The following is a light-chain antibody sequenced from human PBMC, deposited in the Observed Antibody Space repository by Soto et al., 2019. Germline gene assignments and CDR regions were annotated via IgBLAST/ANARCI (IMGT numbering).Light chain of an antibody. Sequence: DIQMTQSPSTLSASIGDRVTMTCRASQSISSWLAWYQQKPGKAPKILIYKASSLQSGVPSRFSGSGSGTEFTLTISILQPDDFATYYCQQYNDYSMYTFGQGTKVEIK. V-gene: IGKV1-5*01. CDR2: KAS. CDR3: QQYNDYSMYT. CDR1: QSISSW. J-gene: IGKJ2*01.